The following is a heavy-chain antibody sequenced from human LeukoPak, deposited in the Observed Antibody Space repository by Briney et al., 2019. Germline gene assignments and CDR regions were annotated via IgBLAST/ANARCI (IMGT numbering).Heavy chain of an antibody. D-gene: IGHD5-18*01. CDR2: ISSSTSYI. V-gene: IGHV3-21*01. Sequence: GGSLRLSCAASGFTFSTYTMNWVRQAPGKGLEWVSSISSSTSYIYYADSVKGRFTVSRDNAKNSLYLQMNSLRAEDTAVYYCSRGLGWIHSWGQGTLVTVSS. CDR3: SRGLGWIHS. CDR1: GFTFSTYT. J-gene: IGHJ5*02.